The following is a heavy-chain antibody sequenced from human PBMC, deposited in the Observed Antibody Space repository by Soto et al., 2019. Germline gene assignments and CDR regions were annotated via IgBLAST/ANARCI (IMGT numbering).Heavy chain of an antibody. CDR3: ARGGAFGIVVVPAAMRFSWFDP. V-gene: IGHV1-46*03. CDR1: GYTFTSYY. CDR2: INPSGGST. Sequence: ASVKVSCKASGYTFTSYYMHWVRQAPGQGLEWMGIINPSGGSTSYAQKFQGRVTMTRDTSTSTVYMELSSLRSEDTAVYYCARGGAFGIVVVPAAMRFSWFDPWGQGTLVTVSS. D-gene: IGHD2-2*01. J-gene: IGHJ5*02.